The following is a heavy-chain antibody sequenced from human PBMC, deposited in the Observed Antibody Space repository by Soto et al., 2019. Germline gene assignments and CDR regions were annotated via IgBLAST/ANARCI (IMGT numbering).Heavy chain of an antibody. CDR3: ARSAGFSDPFDM. D-gene: IGHD3-9*01. CDR1: GFIFSDSY. Sequence: GGSLRLSCAASGFIFSDSYMSWIRQAPGRGLEWISYISSGGNYTSYAASVKGRFTISRDNAKSLLHLHMNSLRAEDTAVYFCARSAGFSDPFDMCGQGTLVPGSS. V-gene: IGHV3-11*03. CDR2: ISSGGNYT. J-gene: IGHJ3*02.